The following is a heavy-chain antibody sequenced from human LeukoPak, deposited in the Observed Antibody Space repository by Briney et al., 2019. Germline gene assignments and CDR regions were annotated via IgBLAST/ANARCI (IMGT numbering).Heavy chain of an antibody. CDR2: ISGSGGST. V-gene: IGHV3-23*01. CDR1: GFTFRSYA. Sequence: PGGSLRLSCAASGFTFRSYAMSWVRQAPGKGLEWVSAISGSGGSTYYADSVKGRFTISRDNSKNTLYLQMNSLSAEDTAVYYCAKLGSNQQLVPDYWGQGTLVTVSS. J-gene: IGHJ4*02. D-gene: IGHD6-13*01. CDR3: AKLGSNQQLVPDY.